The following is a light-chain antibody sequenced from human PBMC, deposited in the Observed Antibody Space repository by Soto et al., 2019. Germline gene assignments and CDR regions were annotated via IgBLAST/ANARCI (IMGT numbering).Light chain of an antibody. CDR1: GTDFVSYNR. Sequence: QSVLTQPHSVSGSPGQSVTISCTGTGTDFVSYNRVSWYQQPPGTAPKLIIYEASNRPSGVPDRFSGSKSGNTASLTISGLQAADEADYYCSLYTSENTYVFGTGTKVTVL. V-gene: IGLV2-18*01. J-gene: IGLJ1*01. CDR2: EAS. CDR3: SLYTSENTYV.